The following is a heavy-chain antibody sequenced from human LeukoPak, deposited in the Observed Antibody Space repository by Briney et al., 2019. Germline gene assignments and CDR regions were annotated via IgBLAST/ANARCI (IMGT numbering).Heavy chain of an antibody. Sequence: GGSLRLSCAASGFTFSTYSMNWVRQAPGKGLEWVANIKLDGSEKYYADSVKGRFTISRDNAKNSLYLQMNSLRAEDTAVYYCARDKFGGTDYWGQGTLITVSS. V-gene: IGHV3-7*01. D-gene: IGHD3-16*01. CDR2: IKLDGSEK. CDR3: ARDKFGGTDY. J-gene: IGHJ4*02. CDR1: GFTFSTYS.